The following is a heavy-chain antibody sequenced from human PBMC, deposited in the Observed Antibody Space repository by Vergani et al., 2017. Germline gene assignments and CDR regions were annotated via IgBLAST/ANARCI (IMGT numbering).Heavy chain of an antibody. CDR1: GFTFSSHA. D-gene: IGHD3-3*01. Sequence: EVQLLQSEGAVVQPGGSLRLSCVASGFTFSSHAMSWVRQGHGQGLEWVSSIKNTGDSTHYADSVKGRFTISRDNSKNTLYLQMNSLRAEDTAVYYCARARKXRFGVVWENWFDPWGQGTLVTVSS. CDR2: IKNTGDST. J-gene: IGHJ5*02. V-gene: IGHV3-23*01. CDR3: ARARKXRFGVVWENWFDP.